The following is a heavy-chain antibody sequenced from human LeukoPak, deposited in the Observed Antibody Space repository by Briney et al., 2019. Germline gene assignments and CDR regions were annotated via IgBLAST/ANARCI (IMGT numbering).Heavy chain of an antibody. Sequence: GGSLRLSCAASGFTFSSYAMHWVRQAPGKGLEWVAVISYDGSNKYCADSVKGRFTISRDNSKNTLYLQMNSLRAEDTAVYYCAREGGSGWYGGPFDYWGQGTLVTVSS. D-gene: IGHD6-19*01. J-gene: IGHJ4*02. CDR1: GFTFSSYA. CDR2: ISYDGSNK. CDR3: AREGGSGWYGGPFDY. V-gene: IGHV3-30*04.